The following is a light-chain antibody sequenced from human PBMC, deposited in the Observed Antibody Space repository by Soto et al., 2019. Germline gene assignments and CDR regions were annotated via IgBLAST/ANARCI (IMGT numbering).Light chain of an antibody. CDR2: NVS. CDR1: SSDVGSYNY. J-gene: IGLJ2*01. V-gene: IGLV2-14*03. Sequence: QSVLTQPASVSGSPGQSITISCTGTSSDVGSYNYVSWYQQHPGKAPKLIIHNVSNRPSGITNRFSGSKSGNTASLTISGLQAEDEADYYCSSYTITSVLFGGGTKVTVL. CDR3: SSYTITSVL.